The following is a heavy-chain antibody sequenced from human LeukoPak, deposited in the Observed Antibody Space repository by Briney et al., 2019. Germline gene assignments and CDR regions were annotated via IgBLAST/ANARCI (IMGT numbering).Heavy chain of an antibody. CDR3: ARESVRITMIVSGAFDI. CDR1: GGTFSSYA. CDR2: IIPIFGTA. J-gene: IGHJ3*02. V-gene: IGHV1-69*06. D-gene: IGHD3-22*01. Sequence: SVKVSCKASGGTFSSYAISWVRQAPGQGLEWMGGIIPIFGTANYAQKFQGRVTITADKSTSTAYMELSSLRSEDTAVYYCARESVRITMIVSGAFDIWGQGTMVTVSS.